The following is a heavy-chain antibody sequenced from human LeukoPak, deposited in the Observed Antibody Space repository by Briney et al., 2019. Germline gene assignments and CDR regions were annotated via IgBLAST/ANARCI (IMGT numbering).Heavy chain of an antibody. J-gene: IGHJ4*02. CDR2: IYSGGST. Sequence: GGSLRLSCAASGFTFSRYSMKWVRQAPGKGLEWVSVIYSGGSTYYADSVKGRFTISRDNSKNTVYLQMNSLRDEDTAVYYCARNVGYWGQGTLVTVSS. D-gene: IGHD1-26*01. CDR1: GFTFSRYS. V-gene: IGHV3-53*01. CDR3: ARNVGY.